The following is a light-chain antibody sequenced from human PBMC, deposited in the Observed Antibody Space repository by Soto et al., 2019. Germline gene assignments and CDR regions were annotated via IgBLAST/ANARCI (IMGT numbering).Light chain of an antibody. Sequence: DIQMTQSPSTLSASVGDRVTITCRASQYISSWLAWYQQKPGKAPKLLIYDASSLESGVPSTFSGSRSGTEFTLTISSLQPDDFATCYCQQYEGYPYTFGQGTKLEIK. CDR3: QQYEGYPYT. V-gene: IGKV1-5*01. CDR2: DAS. J-gene: IGKJ2*01. CDR1: QYISSW.